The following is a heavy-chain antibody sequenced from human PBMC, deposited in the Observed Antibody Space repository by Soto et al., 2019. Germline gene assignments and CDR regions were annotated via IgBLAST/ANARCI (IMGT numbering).Heavy chain of an antibody. Sequence: QVQLVESGGGVVQPGTSLRLSCAASGFNMKNYAMHWVRQAPGKGLEWVAVISYHGSDKYYADSVKGRFTISRDNSKNTLYLQMDSLRAEDTAVYYCAKDHLTTTVTTVGYWGQGTLVTVSS. CDR1: GFNMKNYA. J-gene: IGHJ4*02. D-gene: IGHD4-17*01. V-gene: IGHV3-30*18. CDR2: ISYHGSDK. CDR3: AKDHLTTTVTTVGY.